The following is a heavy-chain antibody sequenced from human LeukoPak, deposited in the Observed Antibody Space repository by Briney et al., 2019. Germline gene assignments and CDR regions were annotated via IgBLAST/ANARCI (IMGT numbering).Heavy chain of an antibody. Sequence: GGSLRLSCGASGFIFKTYGMHWVRQAPGKGLEWVAVIWSDGTNDNYADSVKGRFTISRDNTRNTLSLQMSSLKVEDSAVYYCIKGNLPGGTSFGSWGQGTLVTVSS. J-gene: IGHJ5*02. CDR1: GFIFKTYG. CDR3: IKGNLPGGTSFGS. V-gene: IGHV3-33*06. D-gene: IGHD3-10*01. CDR2: IWSDGTND.